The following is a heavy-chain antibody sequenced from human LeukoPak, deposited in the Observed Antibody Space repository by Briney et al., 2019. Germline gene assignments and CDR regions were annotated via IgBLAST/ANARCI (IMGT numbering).Heavy chain of an antibody. V-gene: IGHV3-74*01. J-gene: IGHJ4*02. CDR2: INSGGTST. CDR3: SSTPAGPEGF. CDR1: GFAFSNVW. D-gene: IGHD2-2*01. Sequence: PGGSLRLSCVASGFAFSNVWMHWVRQAPGKGLVWVSRINSGGTSTVYADSVKGRFTISRDDAKNTLYLQMDSLRAEDTAVYYCSSTPAGPEGFWGQGTLVTVSS.